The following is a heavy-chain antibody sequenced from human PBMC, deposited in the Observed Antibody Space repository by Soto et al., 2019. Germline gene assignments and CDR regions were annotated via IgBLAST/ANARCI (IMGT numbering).Heavy chain of an antibody. CDR3: ATEELCGADCYFFKH. V-gene: IGHV3-48*03. D-gene: IGHD2-21*02. CDR1: GFNLRNYE. Sequence: EVQLLETGGGSVHVGGSLRLSCAVSGFNLRNYEMNWVRQVPGKGLEWISKISGSNNNIYYADSVQGRFTISRDNANNVLFLQMNSLRAEDTATYHCATEELCGADCYFFKHWGQGTLVPVSS. J-gene: IGHJ4*02. CDR2: ISGSNNNI.